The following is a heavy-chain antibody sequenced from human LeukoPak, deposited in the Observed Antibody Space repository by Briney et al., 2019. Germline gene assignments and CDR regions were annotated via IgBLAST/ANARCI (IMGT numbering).Heavy chain of an antibody. CDR3: ARRNGIAVAGTGRYHYYYYMDV. CDR1: GGSISSYC. V-gene: IGHV4-4*09. CDR2: IYTSGST. J-gene: IGHJ6*03. D-gene: IGHD6-19*01. Sequence: SETLSLTCTVSGGSISSYCWSWIRQPPGKGLEWIGYIYTSGSTNYNPSLKSRVTISVDTSKNQFSLKLSSVTAADTAVYYCARRNGIAVAGTGRYHYYYYMDVWGKGTTVTVSS.